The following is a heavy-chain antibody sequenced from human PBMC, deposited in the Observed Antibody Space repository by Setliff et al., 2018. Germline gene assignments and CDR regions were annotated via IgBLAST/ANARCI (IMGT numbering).Heavy chain of an antibody. Sequence: PGGSLRLSCAASGFTLSRYWMSWVRQAPGKGLEWVANIKEDGSETYYVDSVKGRFTISRDNSKNSLYLQMNSLRAEDTAVYYCAREARLDDSSGWIGGQGTMVTVSS. V-gene: IGHV3-7*01. CDR2: IKEDGSET. CDR3: AREARLDDSSGWI. J-gene: IGHJ3*02. D-gene: IGHD3-22*01. CDR1: GFTLSRYW.